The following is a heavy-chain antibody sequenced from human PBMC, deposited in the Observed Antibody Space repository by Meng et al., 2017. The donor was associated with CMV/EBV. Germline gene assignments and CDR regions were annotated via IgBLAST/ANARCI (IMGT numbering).Heavy chain of an antibody. CDR1: GFTFSNAW. J-gene: IGHJ4*02. Sequence: GGSLRLSCAASGFTFSNAWMSWVRQAPGKGLVWVSRINSDGSSTSYADSVKGRFTISRDNAKNTLYLQMNSLRAEDTAVYYCAKRFSLQSLGSSWYVRDYWGQGTLVTVSS. V-gene: IGHV3-74*01. CDR3: AKRFSLQSLGSSWYVRDY. CDR2: INSDGSST. D-gene: IGHD6-13*01.